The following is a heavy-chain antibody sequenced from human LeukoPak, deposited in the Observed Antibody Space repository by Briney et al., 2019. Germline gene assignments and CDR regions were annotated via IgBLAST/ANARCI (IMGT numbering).Heavy chain of an antibody. D-gene: IGHD1-1*01. Sequence: GGSLRLSCAASGFTFSNYNMYWVRQAPGMGLEWVSSISSSSTSIYYADSVKGRFTISRDNAKNSLYLQMNSLSAEDTAVYYCARGGKCGTPYYSEYWGQGALVTISS. CDR3: ARGGKCGTPYYSEY. V-gene: IGHV3-21*01. CDR1: GFTFSNYN. J-gene: IGHJ4*02. CDR2: ISSSSTSI.